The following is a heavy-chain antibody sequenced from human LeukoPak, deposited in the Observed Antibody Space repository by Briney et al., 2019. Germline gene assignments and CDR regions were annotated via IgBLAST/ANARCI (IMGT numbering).Heavy chain of an antibody. J-gene: IGHJ6*03. CDR2: ISSSSSTI. CDR1: GFTFSNYN. D-gene: IGHD1-7*01. CDR3: ARGLASLYNWNFACMDV. Sequence: GGSLRLSCAASGFTFSNYNMNWVRQAPGKGLEWVSYISSSSSTIYYADSLKGRFTISRDNAKNSLYLQMNSLRAEDTAVYYCARGLASLYNWNFACMDVWGKGTTVTVSS. V-gene: IGHV3-48*01.